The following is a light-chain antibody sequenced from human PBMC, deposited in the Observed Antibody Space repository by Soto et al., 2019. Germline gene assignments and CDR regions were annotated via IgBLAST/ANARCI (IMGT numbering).Light chain of an antibody. V-gene: IGLV2-14*01. CDR2: EVT. Sequence: QSVLTQPASVSGSPGQSIAISCTGTSGDVGGYNYVSWYQHHPGKAPKLMIYEVTNRPSGISSRFSGSKSGNTASLTISGLQAEDEADYYCSSYRGGNTWVFGGGTKVTVL. CDR1: SGDVGGYNY. J-gene: IGLJ3*02. CDR3: SSYRGGNTWV.